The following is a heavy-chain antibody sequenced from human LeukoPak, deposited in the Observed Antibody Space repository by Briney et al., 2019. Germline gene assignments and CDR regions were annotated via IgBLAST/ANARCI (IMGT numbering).Heavy chain of an antibody. D-gene: IGHD6-19*01. Sequence: GGSLRLSCAASGFTFSSYAMHWVRQAPGKGLEWVAVISYDGSNKYYADSVKGRFTISRDNSKNTLYLQMNSLRAEEMAGDYCAKRGRGGGEVAGYDCWGQGTLVTVSS. CDR3: AKRGRGGGEVAGYDC. V-gene: IGHV3-30*04. CDR2: ISYDGSNK. CDR1: GFTFSSYA. J-gene: IGHJ4*02.